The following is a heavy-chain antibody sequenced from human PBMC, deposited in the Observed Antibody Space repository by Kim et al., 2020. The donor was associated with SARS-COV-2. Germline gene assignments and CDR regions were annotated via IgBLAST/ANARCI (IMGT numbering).Heavy chain of an antibody. Sequence: SETLSLTCTVSGASIGSGDFHWSWIRQPPGKGLEWIGYIYYSGSTYYNPSLKNRVTILLDTSKNHFSLKLNSVTAADTAVYYCARVGPNYGSGSYYIDA. CDR3: ARVGPNYGSGSYYIDA. D-gene: IGHD3-10*01. CDR2: IYYSGST. J-gene: IGHJ3*01. V-gene: IGHV4-30-4*01. CDR1: GASIGSGDFH.